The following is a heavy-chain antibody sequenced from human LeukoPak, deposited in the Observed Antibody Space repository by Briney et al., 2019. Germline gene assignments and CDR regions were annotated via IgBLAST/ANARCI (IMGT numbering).Heavy chain of an antibody. J-gene: IGHJ6*02. Sequence: GGSLRLSCAASGFTFSSYAMHWVRQAPGKGLEWVAVISYDGSNKYYADSVKGRFIISRDNSKNTLYLQMNSLRAEDTAVYYCARDFHSSSWYLYYYYGMDVWGQGTTVTVSS. D-gene: IGHD6-13*01. CDR1: GFTFSSYA. CDR3: ARDFHSSSWYLYYYYGMDV. V-gene: IGHV3-30-3*01. CDR2: ISYDGSNK.